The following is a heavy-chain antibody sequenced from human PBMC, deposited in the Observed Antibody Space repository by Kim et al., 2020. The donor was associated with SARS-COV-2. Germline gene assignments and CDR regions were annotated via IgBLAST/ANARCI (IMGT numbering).Heavy chain of an antibody. D-gene: IGHD2-21*02. CDR2: IKQDGSEK. Sequence: GGSLRLSCVASGFPFSTYWMNWVRLAPGKGLGWVANIKQDGSEKYYVDSVKGRFTISRDNAENSLYLQMNSLRAEDTAVYYCVCDWTPGSDYWGQGTLVTVSS. J-gene: IGHJ4*02. CDR1: GFPFSTYW. V-gene: IGHV3-7*01. CDR3: VCDWTPGSDY.